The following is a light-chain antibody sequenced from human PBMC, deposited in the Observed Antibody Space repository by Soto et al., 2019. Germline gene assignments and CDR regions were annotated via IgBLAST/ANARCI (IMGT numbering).Light chain of an antibody. CDR1: QSVSSY. J-gene: IGKJ1*01. CDR2: DAS. CDR3: QQNKDWPGT. V-gene: IGKV3-15*01. Sequence: EIGMTQSPATLSLSPGERATLSCRASQSVSSYLAWYQQKPGQAPRLLIYDASTRATGIPVRFSGSGSGTEVTLTISSLQSEDFGVYYCQQNKDWPGTFGQGTKVEIK.